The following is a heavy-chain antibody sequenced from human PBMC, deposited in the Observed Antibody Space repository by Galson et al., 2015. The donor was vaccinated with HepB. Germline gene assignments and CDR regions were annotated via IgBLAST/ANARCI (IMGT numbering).Heavy chain of an antibody. CDR3: ARQRRYSKPLDY. Sequence: SCKASGYTFTGYYMHWVRQAPGQGLEWMGWINPNSGGTNYAQKFQGRVTMTRDTSISTAYMELSRLRSDDTAVYYCARQRRYSKPLDYWGQGTLVTVSS. V-gene: IGHV1-2*02. CDR1: GYTFTGYY. D-gene: IGHD4-11*01. J-gene: IGHJ4*02. CDR2: INPNSGGT.